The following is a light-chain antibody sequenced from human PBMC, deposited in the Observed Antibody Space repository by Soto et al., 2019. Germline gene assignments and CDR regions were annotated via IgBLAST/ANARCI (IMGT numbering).Light chain of an antibody. V-gene: IGKV3-20*01. CDR3: QQYSSSRT. CDR1: QSVSSSY. CDR2: AAS. J-gene: IGKJ1*01. Sequence: EIVLTQSPGTLSLSPGERATLSCRASQSVSSSYLAWYQQKPGQAPRLLIYAASSRATGIPDRFSGTSSGTDFTLTISRLEPEDFAVYYCQQYSSSRTFGQGTKVEIK.